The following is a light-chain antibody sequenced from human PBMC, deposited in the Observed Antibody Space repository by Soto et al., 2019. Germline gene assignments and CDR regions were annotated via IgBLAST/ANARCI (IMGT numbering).Light chain of an antibody. J-gene: IGLJ1*01. CDR3: QSYDSSLSAYV. CDR2: GNS. V-gene: IGLV1-40*01. CDR1: SSNIGADYV. Sequence: QSVLTQPPSVSGAPGQRVTISCTGSSSNIGADYVVHWYQQLPRTVPKLLIYGNSNRPSGVPDRFSGSKSGTSASLAITGLQAEDEADYYCQSYDSSLSAYVFGTGTKLTVL.